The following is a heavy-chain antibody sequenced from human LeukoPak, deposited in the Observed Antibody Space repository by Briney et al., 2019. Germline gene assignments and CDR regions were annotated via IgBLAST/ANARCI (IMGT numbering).Heavy chain of an antibody. CDR3: ARDLGIDYGSVDN. CDR1: GFTFSSYS. J-gene: IGHJ4*02. Sequence: PGGSLRLSCAASGFTFSSYSMNWVRQAPGKGLEWVSYISSSSSTIYYADSVKGRFTISRDNAKSSLYLQMNSLRAEDTAVYYCARDLGIDYGSVDNWGQGTLVTVSS. CDR2: ISSSSSTI. V-gene: IGHV3-48*04. D-gene: IGHD3-10*01.